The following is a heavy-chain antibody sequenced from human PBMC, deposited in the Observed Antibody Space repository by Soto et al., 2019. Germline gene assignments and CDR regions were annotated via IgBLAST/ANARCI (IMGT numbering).Heavy chain of an antibody. CDR3: ARPADRIAGEYFQH. CDR2: IIPILGIA. V-gene: IGHV1-69*02. Sequence: GASVKVSCKASGGTFSSYTISWVRQAPGQGLEWMGRIIPILGIANYAQKFQGRVTITADKSTSTAYMELSSLRSEDTAVYYCARPADRIAGEYFQHWGQGTLVTAPQ. CDR1: GGTFSSYT. D-gene: IGHD6-13*01. J-gene: IGHJ1*01.